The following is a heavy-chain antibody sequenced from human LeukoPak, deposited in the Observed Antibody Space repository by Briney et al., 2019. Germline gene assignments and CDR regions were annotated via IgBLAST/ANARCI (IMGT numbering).Heavy chain of an antibody. CDR2: ISGSGGST. J-gene: IGHJ4*02. CDR1: GFTLSSYW. CDR3: AKDPNHYDSSGYTLEFFDY. V-gene: IGHV3-23*01. D-gene: IGHD3-22*01. Sequence: GGSLRLSCAASGFTLSSYWMSWVRQAPGKGLEWVSAISGSGGSTYYADSVKGRFTISRDNSKNTLYLQMNSLRAEDTAVYYCAKDPNHYDSSGYTLEFFDYWGQGTLVTVSS.